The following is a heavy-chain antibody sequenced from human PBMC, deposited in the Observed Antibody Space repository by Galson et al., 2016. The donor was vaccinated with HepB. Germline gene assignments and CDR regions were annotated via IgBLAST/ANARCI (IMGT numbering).Heavy chain of an antibody. CDR1: GFTFNNHA. Sequence: LRLSCAGSGFTFNNHAMSWVRQAPGKGLEWVSAISGSGSATLYADSVKGRSTISRDNSKKALYLQMHSLRAEDTALYYCARDVPIAASGYFDYWGQGTLVTVSS. CDR2: ISGSGSAT. CDR3: ARDVPIAASGYFDY. D-gene: IGHD6-13*01. J-gene: IGHJ4*02. V-gene: IGHV3-23*01.